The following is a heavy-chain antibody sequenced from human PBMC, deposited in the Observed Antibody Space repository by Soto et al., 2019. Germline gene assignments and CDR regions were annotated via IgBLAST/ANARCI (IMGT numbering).Heavy chain of an antibody. J-gene: IGHJ4*02. CDR1: GGTFSSYA. V-gene: IGHV1-69*13. D-gene: IGHD3-3*01. CDR2: IIPIFGTA. CDR3: ARAKEGITFFGNLFA. Sequence: SVKVSCKASGGTFSSYAISWVRQAPGQGLEWMGGIIPIFGTANYAQKFQGRVTITADESTSTAYRELSSLRSEDTAVYYCARAKEGITFFGNLFAWGKGTLVT.